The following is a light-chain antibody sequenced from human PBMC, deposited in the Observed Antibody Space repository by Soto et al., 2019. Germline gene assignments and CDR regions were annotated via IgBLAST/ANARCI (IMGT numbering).Light chain of an antibody. V-gene: IGLV2-23*01. J-gene: IGLJ2*01. CDR2: EGS. CDR3: CSYAGSSTSLVV. CDR1: SSDVGSYNL. Sequence: QSALTQPASVSGSPGQSITISCTGTSSDVGSYNLVSWYQQHPGKAPKLMIYEGSKRPSGVSNRFSGSKSGHTASLTISGLQAEDEADYYCCSYAGSSTSLVVFGGGTKLTVL.